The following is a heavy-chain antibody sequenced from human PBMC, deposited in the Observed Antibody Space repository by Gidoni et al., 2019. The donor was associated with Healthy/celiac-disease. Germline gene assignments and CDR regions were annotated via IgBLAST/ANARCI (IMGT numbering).Heavy chain of an antibody. CDR2: IYPGDSDT. Sequence: EVQLVQSGAEVKKPGESLKISCTGSGYSFTSYWIGWVRQMPGKGLEWMGIIYPGDSDTRYSPSFQGQVTISADKSISTAYLQWSSLKASDTAMYYCARRRYYGSGSYYNIRSAFDIWGQGTMVTVSS. V-gene: IGHV5-51*01. J-gene: IGHJ3*02. CDR3: ARRRYYGSGSYYNIRSAFDI. D-gene: IGHD3-10*01. CDR1: GYSFTSYW.